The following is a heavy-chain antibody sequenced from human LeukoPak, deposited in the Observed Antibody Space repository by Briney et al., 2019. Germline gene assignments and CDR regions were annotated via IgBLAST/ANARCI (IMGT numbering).Heavy chain of an antibody. D-gene: IGHD3-9*01. Sequence: SETLSLTCAVYGGSFSGYYWSWIRQPPGKGLEWIGEINHSGSTNYNPSLKSRVTISVDTSKNQFSLKLSSVTAADTAVYYCARLRGLRYFDWLLFGNWFDPWGQGTLVTVSS. V-gene: IGHV4-34*01. CDR1: GGSFSGYY. CDR3: ARLRGLRYFDWLLFGNWFDP. CDR2: INHSGST. J-gene: IGHJ5*02.